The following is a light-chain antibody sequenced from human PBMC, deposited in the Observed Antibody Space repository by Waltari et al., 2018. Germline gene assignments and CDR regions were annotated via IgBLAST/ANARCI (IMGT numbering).Light chain of an antibody. CDR1: QSISNW. CDR2: KAS. CDR3: QQYNSYSLLT. Sequence: DIQMTQSPSTLSASVGDRGTITCRASQSISNWLAWYQQKPGKSPKLLIYKASTLESGVPSRCSGSGSGTEFTLTISSLQPDDFATYYCQQYNSYSLLTFGGGTKVEIK. J-gene: IGKJ4*01. V-gene: IGKV1-5*03.